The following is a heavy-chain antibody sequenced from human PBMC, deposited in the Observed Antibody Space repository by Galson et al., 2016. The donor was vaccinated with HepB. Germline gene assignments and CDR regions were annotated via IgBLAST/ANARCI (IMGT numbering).Heavy chain of an antibody. CDR1: DASISSHY. CDR3: ARAKWNENWFDP. CDR2: IYDGGYT. Sequence: ETLSLTCTVSDASISSHYWHWIRQAPGKRLEWLGYIYDGGYTTYNPSLKRRVSMSVDTSKNQVFLNVKSVTAPDTATYYCARAKWNENWFDPWGQGTVVIVSS. V-gene: IGHV4-59*11. D-gene: IGHD1-1*01. J-gene: IGHJ5*02.